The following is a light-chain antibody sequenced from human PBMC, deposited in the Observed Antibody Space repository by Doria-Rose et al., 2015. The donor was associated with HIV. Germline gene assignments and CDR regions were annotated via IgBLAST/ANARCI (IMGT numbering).Light chain of an antibody. Sequence: SATGSSVQSVTISCTGTSSDAGGYNFVSWYQQHPGKAPKLIIYEVTKRPSGVPDRFSGSKSGNTASLTVSGLQSEDEADYHCSSYAGSNNPYVFGIGTKVTV. J-gene: IGLJ1*01. CDR2: EVT. V-gene: IGLV2-8*01. CDR1: SSDAGGYNF. CDR3: SSYAGSNNPYV.